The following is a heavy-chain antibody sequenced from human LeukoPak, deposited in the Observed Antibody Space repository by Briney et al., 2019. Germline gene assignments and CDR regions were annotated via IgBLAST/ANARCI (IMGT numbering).Heavy chain of an antibody. CDR3: AKAQQWLGTMTNDAFDI. CDR2: IKQDGSEK. CDR1: GFTFSSYW. V-gene: IGHV3-7*03. Sequence: PGGSLRLSCAASGFTFSSYWMSWVRQAPGKGLEWVANIKQDGSEKYYVDSVKGRFTISRDNAKNSLYLQMNSLRAEDMALYYCAKAQQWLGTMTNDAFDIWGQGTMVTVSS. D-gene: IGHD6-19*01. J-gene: IGHJ3*02.